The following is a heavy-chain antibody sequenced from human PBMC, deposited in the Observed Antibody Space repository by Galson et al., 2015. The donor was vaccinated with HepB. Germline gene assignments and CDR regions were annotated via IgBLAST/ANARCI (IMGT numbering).Heavy chain of an antibody. J-gene: IGHJ4*02. CDR2: ISWSSYSI. Sequence: SLRLSCAASGFTFDDYGVHWVRQAPGKGLEWVASISWSSYSINYADSVKGRFTISRDNAKNLVFLQMNSLRDEDTALYYCVKNGDMVATIFAYWGQGALVTVSS. CDR1: GFTFDDYG. V-gene: IGHV3-9*01. CDR3: VKNGDMVATIFAY. D-gene: IGHD5-12*01.